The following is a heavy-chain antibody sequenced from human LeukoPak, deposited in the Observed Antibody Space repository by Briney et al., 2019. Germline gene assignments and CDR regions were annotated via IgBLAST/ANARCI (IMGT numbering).Heavy chain of an antibody. CDR2: IYTGGGT. D-gene: IGHD5-12*01. CDR3: VRRHYSADGGDYRPFDD. Sequence: GGSLRLSCAASGFTFSSYAMSWVRQAPGKGLEWLSVIYTGGGTHYADSVRGRFTISRDNSKNALFLQMNSLRVEDTAVYYCVRRHYSADGGDYRPFDDWGQGIWVIVSS. J-gene: IGHJ4*02. CDR1: GFTFSSYA. V-gene: IGHV3-66*01.